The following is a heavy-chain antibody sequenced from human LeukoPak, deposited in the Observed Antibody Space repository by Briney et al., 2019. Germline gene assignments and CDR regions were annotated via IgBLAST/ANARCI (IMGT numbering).Heavy chain of an antibody. D-gene: IGHD3-3*01. J-gene: IGHJ6*03. Sequence: PGGSLRLSCAASGFTFSSYSMNWVRQAPGKGLEWVSYISSSSSTIYYADSVKGRFTISRDNAKNSLYLQMNSLRAEDTAVYYCARDPDYKLRFLEWHIAYYYYMDVWGKGTTVTVSS. CDR2: ISSSSSTI. V-gene: IGHV3-48*01. CDR3: ARDPDYKLRFLEWHIAYYYYMDV. CDR1: GFTFSSYS.